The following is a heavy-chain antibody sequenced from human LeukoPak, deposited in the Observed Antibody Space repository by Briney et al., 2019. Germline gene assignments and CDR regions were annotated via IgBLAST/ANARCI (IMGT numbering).Heavy chain of an antibody. J-gene: IGHJ6*03. V-gene: IGHV4-39*07. CDR2: IYYGGST. CDR1: GGSISSSGYY. D-gene: IGHD2/OR15-2a*01. CDR3: ARVYAHYYYYMDV. Sequence: SETLSLTCTVSGGSISSSGYYWDWIGQPPGKGLEWIGNIYYGGSTYYNPSLKSRVTISVDTSKNQFSLKLSSVTAADTAVYYCARVYAHYYYYMDVWGKGTTVTVSS.